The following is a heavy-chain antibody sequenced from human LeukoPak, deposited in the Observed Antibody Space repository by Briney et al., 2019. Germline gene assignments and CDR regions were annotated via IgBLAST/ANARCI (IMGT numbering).Heavy chain of an antibody. D-gene: IGHD3-22*01. CDR3: ARDEVYYYDSSGYYLHY. V-gene: IGHV1-69*13. CDR2: IIPIFGTA. Sequence: ASVKVSCKASGGTFSSYAISWVRQAPGQGLEWMGGIIPIFGTANYAQKFQGRVTITADESTSTAYMELGSLRSEDTAVYYCARDEVYYYDSSGYYLHYWGQGTLVTVSS. CDR1: GGTFSSYA. J-gene: IGHJ4*02.